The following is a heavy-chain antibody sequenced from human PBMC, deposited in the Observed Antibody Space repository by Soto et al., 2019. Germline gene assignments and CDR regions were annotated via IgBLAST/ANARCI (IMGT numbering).Heavy chain of an antibody. CDR3: ARDGYDGSGSPYPAY. CDR1: GGSMSEYF. Sequence: PSETLSLTCTVSGGSMSEYFWSWIRQSPGKGLEWIGYIHYLGSTDYNPSLKSRVTISVDTSKRQFSLRLTSVTAADTAVYYCARDGYDGSGSPYPAYWGPGTQVTVS. D-gene: IGHD3-10*01. J-gene: IGHJ4*02. V-gene: IGHV4-59*01. CDR2: IHYLGST.